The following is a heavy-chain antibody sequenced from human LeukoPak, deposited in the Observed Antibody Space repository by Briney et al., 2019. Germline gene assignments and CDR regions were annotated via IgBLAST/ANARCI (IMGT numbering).Heavy chain of an antibody. Sequence: SETLSLTCAVYGGSFSGYYRSWIRQPPGKGLEWIGEINHSGSTNYNPSLKNRVTISVGTSKNQFSLKLSSVTAADTAVYYCASSVAALDYWGQGTLVTVSS. CDR2: INHSGST. D-gene: IGHD2-15*01. J-gene: IGHJ4*02. CDR3: ASSVAALDY. CDR1: GGSFSGYY. V-gene: IGHV4-34*01.